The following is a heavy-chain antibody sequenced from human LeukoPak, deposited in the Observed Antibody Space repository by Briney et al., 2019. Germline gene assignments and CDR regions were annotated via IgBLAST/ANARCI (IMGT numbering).Heavy chain of an antibody. V-gene: IGHV3-23*01. CDR2: ISGSGGST. CDR3: AKGLSIFGVVILPFDY. Sequence: PGGSLRLSCAASGFTFSSYWMHWVRQAPGKGLEWVSAISGSGGSTYYADSVKGRFTISRDNSKNTLYLQMNSLRAEDTAVYYCAKGLSIFGVVILPFDYWGQGTLVTVSS. D-gene: IGHD3-3*01. CDR1: GFTFSSYW. J-gene: IGHJ4*02.